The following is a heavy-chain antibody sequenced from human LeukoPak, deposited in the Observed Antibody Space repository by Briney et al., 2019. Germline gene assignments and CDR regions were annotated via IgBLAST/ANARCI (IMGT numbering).Heavy chain of an antibody. V-gene: IGHV3-7*01. CDR2: IKKDGSEK. J-gene: IGHJ4*02. CDR1: GFSFNNYG. CDR3: TRVLAIGDSIYRPLDC. Sequence: GGSPRLSCAASGFSFNNYGMHWVRQAPGKRLEWVATIKKDGSEKNYVDSVKGRVTISRDNAKNSLYLQMNSLGAEDTAVYYCTRVLAIGDSIYRPLDCWGQGTLVIVSS. D-gene: IGHD4-17*01.